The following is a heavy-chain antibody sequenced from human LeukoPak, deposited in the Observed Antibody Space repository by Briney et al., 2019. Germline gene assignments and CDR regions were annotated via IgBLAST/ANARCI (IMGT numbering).Heavy chain of an antibody. CDR3: ARGYYDNSGYSNPFDY. V-gene: IGHV4-59*11. D-gene: IGHD3-22*01. CDR1: GGSITSLY. Sequence: SETLSLTCTVSGGSITSLYWSWLRQSPGKGLEWIGYVHHSGSTNYNPSLKSRVTISIDTSKNQFPLKLSPVTAADTAVYYCARGYYDNSGYSNPFDYWGQGTLVTVSS. CDR2: VHHSGST. J-gene: IGHJ4*02.